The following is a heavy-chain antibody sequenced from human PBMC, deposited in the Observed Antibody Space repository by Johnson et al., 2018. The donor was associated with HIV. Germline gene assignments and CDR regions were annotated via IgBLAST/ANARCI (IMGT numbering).Heavy chain of an antibody. J-gene: IGHJ3*02. CDR1: GFTFDDYG. D-gene: IGHD1-26*01. Sequence: VQLVESGGGVVRPGGSLRLSCAASGFTFDDYGMSWVRQAPGKGLEWVSLISWDGGSTYYADPGKGRFTISRANSKNSLYLQMNSLRTEDTALYYCAKANSGSYLGHDAFDIWGQGTMVTVSS. CDR3: AKANSGSYLGHDAFDI. CDR2: ISWDGGST. V-gene: IGHV3-43*02.